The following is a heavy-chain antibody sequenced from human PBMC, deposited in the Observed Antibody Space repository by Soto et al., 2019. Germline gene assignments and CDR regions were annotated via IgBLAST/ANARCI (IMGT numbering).Heavy chain of an antibody. V-gene: IGHV3-73*01. CDR1: GFIFSGAA. Sequence: PWGSLRLCCASGGFIFSGAARYLVREACGEGLGWVGLIRSKANSYAAAYAASGEARFTISRDDSKNTAYRQMNSLKAEDTAVDYCTSRVKLAVARPNRFDPWGQGTLVTSPQ. CDR2: IRSKANSYAA. D-gene: IGHD6-19*01. J-gene: IGHJ5*02. CDR3: TSRVKLAVARPNRFDP.